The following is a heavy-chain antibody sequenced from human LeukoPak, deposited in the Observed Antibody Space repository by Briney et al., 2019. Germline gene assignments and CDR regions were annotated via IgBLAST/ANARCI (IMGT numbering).Heavy chain of an antibody. CDR2: IYYSGST. Sequence: PSETLSLTCTVSGGSISSYYWSWIRQPPGKGLEWIGYIYYSGSTNYNPSLKSRVTISVDTSKNQFSLKLSSVTPADTAVYYCARGPNGYYFDYWGQGTLVTVSS. CDR1: GGSISSYY. D-gene: IGHD2-8*01. J-gene: IGHJ4*02. V-gene: IGHV4-59*01. CDR3: ARGPNGYYFDY.